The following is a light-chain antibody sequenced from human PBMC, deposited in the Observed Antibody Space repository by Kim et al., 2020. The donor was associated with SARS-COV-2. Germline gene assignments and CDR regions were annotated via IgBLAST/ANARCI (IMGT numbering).Light chain of an antibody. Sequence: DIVMTQSRLSLPVTPGEPASISCRSSQSLLHSNGYNYLDWYLQKPGQSPQLLIYLGSNRASGVPDRFSGSGSGTDFTLKIRRVEAEDVGVYYCMQALQTPLTFGGGTKVDIK. J-gene: IGKJ4*02. CDR2: LGS. CDR3: MQALQTPLT. V-gene: IGKV2-28*01. CDR1: QSLLHSNGYNY.